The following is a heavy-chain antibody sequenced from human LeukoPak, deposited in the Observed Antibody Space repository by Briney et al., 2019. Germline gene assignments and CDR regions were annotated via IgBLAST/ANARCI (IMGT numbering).Heavy chain of an antibody. CDR3: AKGIYSSGWSYFDY. CDR1: GFTSSNSA. Sequence: PGGSLRLSCAASGFTSSNSAMSWVRQAPGKGPEWVSTLSGSGITTYYADSVKGRFTISRDNSKNTLYLQMNSLRAEDTAVYYCAKGIYSSGWSYFDYWGHGTLVTVSS. J-gene: IGHJ4*01. CDR2: LSGSGITT. D-gene: IGHD6-19*01. V-gene: IGHV3-23*01.